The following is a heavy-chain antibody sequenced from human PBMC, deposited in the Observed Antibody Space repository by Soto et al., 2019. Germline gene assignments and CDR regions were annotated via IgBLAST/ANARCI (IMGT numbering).Heavy chain of an antibody. Sequence: QVQLQQWGAGLLKPSETLSLTCAVYGGSFSGYYWSWIRQPAGKGLEWIGRIYTSGSTNYNPSLKSRVTMSVDTSKNQFSLKLSSVTAADTAVYYCARSPSVRVINWFDPWGQGTLVTVSS. D-gene: IGHD2-21*01. V-gene: IGHV4-59*10. J-gene: IGHJ5*02. CDR1: GGSFSGYY. CDR2: IYTSGST. CDR3: ARSPSVRVINWFDP.